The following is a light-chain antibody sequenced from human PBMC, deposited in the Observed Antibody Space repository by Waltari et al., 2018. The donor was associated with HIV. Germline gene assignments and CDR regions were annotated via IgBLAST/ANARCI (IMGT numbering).Light chain of an antibody. J-gene: IGKJ2*01. CDR2: WAS. Sequence: DIVMTQSPDSLVVSLGERATINCTSSQSVLYTSNNKYYLAWFQQKPGQPPRLLIYWASTRESGVPDLFTCSGSWTDFTLTSSSLQAEDVAVYYCQQYYIISSVTFGQGTKLEIK. CDR1: QSVLYTSNNKYY. V-gene: IGKV4-1*01. CDR3: QQYYIISSVT.